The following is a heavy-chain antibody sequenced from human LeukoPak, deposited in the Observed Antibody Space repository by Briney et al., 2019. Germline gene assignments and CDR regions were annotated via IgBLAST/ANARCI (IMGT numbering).Heavy chain of an antibody. Sequence: PSETLSLTCAVYGGSFSGYDWSWIRQPPGKGLEWIGEINHSGSTNYNPSLKSRVTISVDTSKNQFSLKLSSVTAADTAVYYCARGPRRGAFDIWGQGTMVTVSS. CDR3: ARGPRRGAFDI. D-gene: IGHD3-10*01. CDR1: GGSFSGYD. CDR2: INHSGST. J-gene: IGHJ3*02. V-gene: IGHV4-34*01.